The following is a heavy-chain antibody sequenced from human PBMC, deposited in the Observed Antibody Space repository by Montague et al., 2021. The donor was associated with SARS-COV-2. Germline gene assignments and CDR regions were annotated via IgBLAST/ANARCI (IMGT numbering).Heavy chain of an antibody. D-gene: IGHD3-16*01. J-gene: IGHJ4*02. CDR3: ARHYDHSSRVDS. CDR2: VYYRGDT. Sequence: SETLSPTCTVSGGSISSDYWTWIRQPPGKGLEWIGFVYYRGDTYYNPSLRGRVTISVDTPSNHFSLTLSSVTAADTAIYYCARHYDHSSRVDSWGQGTLVTVSS. CDR1: GGSISSDY. V-gene: IGHV4-59*08.